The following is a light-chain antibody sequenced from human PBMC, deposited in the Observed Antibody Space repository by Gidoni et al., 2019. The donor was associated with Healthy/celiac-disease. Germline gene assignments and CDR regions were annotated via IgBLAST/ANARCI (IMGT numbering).Light chain of an antibody. CDR2: GAS. CDR3: QQYNNWPLT. CDR1: QSVSSN. J-gene: IGKJ4*01. V-gene: IGKV3-15*01. Sequence: EIVMTQYPATLSVSPGERATLSCRASQSVSSNLAWYQQKPGQAPRLLIYGASTRATGIPARFSGSWSGTEFTLTISSLQSEDFAVYYCQQYNNWPLTFGGGTKVEIK.